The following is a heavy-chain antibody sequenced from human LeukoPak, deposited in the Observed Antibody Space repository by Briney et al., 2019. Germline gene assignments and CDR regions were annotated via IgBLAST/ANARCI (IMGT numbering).Heavy chain of an antibody. D-gene: IGHD4-17*01. Sequence: PGGSLRLSCAASGFTFSNAWMSWVRQAPGKGLEWVGRIKSKTDGGITDYAAPVKGRFTISRDDSKNTLYLQMNSLKTEDTAVYYCTTTGDYREFDYWGQGTLVTVSS. CDR2: IKSKTDGGIT. V-gene: IGHV3-15*01. CDR1: GFTFSNAW. CDR3: TTTGDYREFDY. J-gene: IGHJ4*02.